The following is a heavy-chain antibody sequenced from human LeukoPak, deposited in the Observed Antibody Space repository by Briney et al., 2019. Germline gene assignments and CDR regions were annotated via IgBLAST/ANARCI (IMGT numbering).Heavy chain of an antibody. J-gene: IGHJ5*02. D-gene: IGHD3-10*01. V-gene: IGHV4-39*07. CDR2: IYYSGST. CDR3: ARGQDYYGSGAQSNWFDP. Sequence: SETLSLTCTVSGISISSSTYYWGWIRQPPGKGLEWIGSIYYSGSTYYNPSLKSRVTISVDTSKNQFSLNLSSVTAADTAVYYCARGQDYYGSGAQSNWFDPWGQGTLVTVSS. CDR1: GISISSSTYY.